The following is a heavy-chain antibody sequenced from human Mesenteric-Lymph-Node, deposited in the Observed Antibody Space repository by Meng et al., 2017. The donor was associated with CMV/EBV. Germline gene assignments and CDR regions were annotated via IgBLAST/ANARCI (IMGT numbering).Heavy chain of an antibody. J-gene: IGHJ4*02. CDR1: FTFSSYA. CDR2: ISGSGGST. Sequence: FTFSSYAMSWVRQAPGKGLEWVSAISGSGGSTYYADSVKGRFTISRDNSKNTLYLQMNSLRAEDTAVYYCAKGGVPTRYSSSLYYFDYWGQGTLVTVSS. D-gene: IGHD6-13*01. V-gene: IGHV3-23*01. CDR3: AKGGVPTRYSSSLYYFDY.